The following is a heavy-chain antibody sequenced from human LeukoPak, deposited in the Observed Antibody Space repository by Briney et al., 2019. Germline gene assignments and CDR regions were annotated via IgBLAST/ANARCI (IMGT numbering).Heavy chain of an antibody. CDR2: ISRSITTI. CDR1: GFTFSTYG. Sequence: GGSLRLSCVASGFTFSTYGMNWVRQAPGKGLEWVSYISRSITTIYYADSVKGRFTISRDNSKNTLYLQMNSLRAEDTAVYYCAKGMLYCGGDCYSGLGYWGQGTLVTVSS. J-gene: IGHJ4*02. CDR3: AKGMLYCGGDCYSGLGY. V-gene: IGHV3-48*01. D-gene: IGHD2-21*02.